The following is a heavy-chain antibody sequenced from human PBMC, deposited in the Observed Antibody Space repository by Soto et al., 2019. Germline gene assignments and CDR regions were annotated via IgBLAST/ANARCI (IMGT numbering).Heavy chain of an antibody. CDR1: DDSLTTNKYA. J-gene: IGHJ4*02. V-gene: IGHV4-31*03. D-gene: IGHD3-10*01. Sequence: SETLSLTCTVSDDSLTTNKYAWTWIRQNPEKGLEWIGYVYSNGNTRSSPSLQSRVSMSVDTSKSHFSLRLSSVTAADTAVYFCARASYFRPSGSYYFVSWGQGTLVSVSS. CDR2: VYSNGNT. CDR3: ARASYFRPSGSYYFVS.